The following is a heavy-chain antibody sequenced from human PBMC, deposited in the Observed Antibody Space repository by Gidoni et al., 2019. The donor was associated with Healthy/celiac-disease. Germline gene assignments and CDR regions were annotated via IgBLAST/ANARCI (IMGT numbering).Heavy chain of an antibody. Sequence: QVPLLESGGGLVKTGGSLRLSCAASGFTFSDYYMSWIRQAPGKGLEWVSYISSSSSYTNYADSVKGRFTITRDNAKNSLYQKMNSLRAEDTAVYYCARVSGGDTDFDYWGQGTLVTVSS. CDR2: ISSSSSYT. V-gene: IGHV3-11*06. D-gene: IGHD2-21*02. J-gene: IGHJ4*02. CDR3: ARVSGGDTDFDY. CDR1: GFTFSDYY.